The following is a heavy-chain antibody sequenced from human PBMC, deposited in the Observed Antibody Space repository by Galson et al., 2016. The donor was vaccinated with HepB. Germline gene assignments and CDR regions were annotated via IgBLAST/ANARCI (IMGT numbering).Heavy chain of an antibody. D-gene: IGHD2-21*01. J-gene: IGHJ4*02. V-gene: IGHV3-74*01. CDR1: GFTFSNDW. CDR3: ASHIWGLGYFDY. CDR2: LDSDGSRI. Sequence: SLRLSCAGSGFTFSNDWMHWVRQAPGKGLMWVSRLDSDGSRITYAESVKGRFTISRDNAKNTLYLQMNGRRVEYTAVYYCASHIWGLGYFDYCGQGTLVTVAS.